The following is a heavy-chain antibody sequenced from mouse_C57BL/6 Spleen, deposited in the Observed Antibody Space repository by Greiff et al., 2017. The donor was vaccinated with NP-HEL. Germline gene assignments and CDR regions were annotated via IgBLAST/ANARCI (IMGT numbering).Heavy chain of an antibody. J-gene: IGHJ2*01. CDR2: IDPETGGT. Sequence: QVQLQQSGAELVRPGASVTLSCKASGYTFTDYEMHWVKQTPVHGLEWIGAIDPETGGTAYNQKFKGKAILTADKSSSTAYMELRSLTSEDSAVYYCTRSTGYYFDDGGQGTTLTVSS. D-gene: IGHD2-1*01. V-gene: IGHV1-15*01. CDR3: TRSTGYYFDD. CDR1: GYTFTDYE.